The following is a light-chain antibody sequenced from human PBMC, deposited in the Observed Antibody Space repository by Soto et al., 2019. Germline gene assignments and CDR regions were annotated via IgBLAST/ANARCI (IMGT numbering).Light chain of an antibody. CDR3: ETWDSNTHTV. Sequence: QSVLTQSSSASASLGSSVKLTCTLSSGHSSYIIAWHQLQPGKAPRYLMKLEGSGSYNKGSGVPDRFSGSSSGADRYLTISNLQFEDEADYYCETWDSNTHTVFGGGTQLTVL. CDR1: SGHSSYI. V-gene: IGLV4-60*02. CDR2: LEGSGSY. J-gene: IGLJ3*02.